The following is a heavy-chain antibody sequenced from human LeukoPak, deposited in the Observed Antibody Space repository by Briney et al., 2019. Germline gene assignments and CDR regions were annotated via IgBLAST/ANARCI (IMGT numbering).Heavy chain of an antibody. CDR3: ANSAPAVDY. V-gene: IGHV3-48*01. Sequence: GGSLRLSCAASGFTFSSYSVNWVRQAPGKGLEWVSYISSSSSTIYYVDSVKGRFTISRDNSKNTPYLQMNSLRAEDTAVYYCANSAPAVDYWGQGTLVTVSS. J-gene: IGHJ4*02. CDR1: GFTFSSYS. CDR2: ISSSSSTI. D-gene: IGHD3-10*01.